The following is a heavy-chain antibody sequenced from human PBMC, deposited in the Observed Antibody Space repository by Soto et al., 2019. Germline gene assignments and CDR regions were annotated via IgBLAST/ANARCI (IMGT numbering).Heavy chain of an antibody. CDR3: ASNGYSREFDP. CDR1: GGSISSHY. V-gene: IGHV4-59*11. CDR2: IYYRGST. D-gene: IGHD6-13*01. Sequence: SETLSLTCTVSGGSISSHYWIWIRQSPGKGLEWIGYIYYRGSTNYNPSLKSRVTISVDKSKNQFSLKLSSVTAADTAVYYCASNGYSREFDPWGQGTLVTVSS. J-gene: IGHJ5*02.